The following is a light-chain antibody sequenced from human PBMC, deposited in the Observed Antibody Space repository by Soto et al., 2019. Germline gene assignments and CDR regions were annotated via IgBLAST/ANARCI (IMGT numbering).Light chain of an antibody. V-gene: IGLV2-14*01. CDR2: EVS. CDR3: CSYTSSSTLV. J-gene: IGLJ2*01. CDR1: SSDVGGYNY. Sequence: QSALTQPASVSGSPGQSITISCTGSSSDVGGYNYVSWYQQHPGKAPKLMIYEVSNRPSGISNRFSGSKSGNTASLTLSGLQAEDEADYYCCSYTSSSTLVFGGGTKLTVL.